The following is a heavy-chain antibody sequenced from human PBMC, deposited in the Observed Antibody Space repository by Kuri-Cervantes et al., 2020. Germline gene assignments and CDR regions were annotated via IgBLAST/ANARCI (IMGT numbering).Heavy chain of an antibody. V-gene: IGHV3-74*01. CDR2: INSDGSST. J-gene: IGHJ4*02. CDR1: GFTFSSYW. D-gene: IGHD6-19*01. CDR3: ATRGTGWQLDY. Sequence: GESLKISCAGSGFTFSSYWMHWVRQAPGKGLVWVSRINSDGSSTSYADSVKGRFTVSRDNSRNTLYLQMNSLRPEDTAVYYCATRGTGWQLDYWGQGTLVTVSS.